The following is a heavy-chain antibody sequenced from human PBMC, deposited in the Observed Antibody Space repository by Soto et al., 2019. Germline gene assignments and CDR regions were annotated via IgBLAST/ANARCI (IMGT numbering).Heavy chain of an antibody. CDR3: ARGRRIDTAMVSGY. Sequence: QVQLVESGGGVVPPGRSLRLSCAASGFTFSSYAMHWVRQAPGKGLEWVAVISYDGSNKYYADYVKGRFNIARDNSKNTLYLQMNSLRAEDTAVYYCARGRRIDTAMVSGYWGQGTLVTVSS. J-gene: IGHJ4*02. CDR2: ISYDGSNK. CDR1: GFTFSSYA. V-gene: IGHV3-30-3*01. D-gene: IGHD5-18*01.